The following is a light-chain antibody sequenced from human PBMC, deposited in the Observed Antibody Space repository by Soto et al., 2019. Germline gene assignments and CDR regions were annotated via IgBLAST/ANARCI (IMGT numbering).Light chain of an antibody. J-gene: IGKJ1*01. CDR3: QQSFLTPWR. CDR1: QRINTY. Sequence: SQMTQAPSSLSASVGDRVTITCRASQRINTYLNWYQQKPGKVPQPLIYGASTLHRGVPSRFSGSGSGTDFTLTISGLQSEDFATYYCQQSFLTPWRYGQGTKVDIK. CDR2: GAS. V-gene: IGKV1-39*01.